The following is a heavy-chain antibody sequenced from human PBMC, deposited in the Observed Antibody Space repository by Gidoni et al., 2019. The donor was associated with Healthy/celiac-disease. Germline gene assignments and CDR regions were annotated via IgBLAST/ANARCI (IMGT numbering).Heavy chain of an antibody. CDR3: ARDSSGETDY. J-gene: IGHJ4*02. Sequence: QVQLVESGGGVVQPGRSLRLSCAASGFTFSSYAMHWVLQAPGKGLEWVAVISYDGSNKYYADSVKGRFTISRDNSKNTLYLQMNSLRAEDTAVYYCARDSSGETDYWGQGTLVTVSS. CDR1: GFTFSSYA. D-gene: IGHD3-22*01. CDR2: ISYDGSNK. V-gene: IGHV3-30-3*01.